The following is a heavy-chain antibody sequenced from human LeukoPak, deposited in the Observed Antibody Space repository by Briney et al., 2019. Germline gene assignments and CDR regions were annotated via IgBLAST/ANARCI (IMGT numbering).Heavy chain of an antibody. Sequence: ASVKVSCKASGYTFTSYAMHWVRQAPGQRLEWMGWINAGNGNTKYSQKFQGRVTITRDTSASTAYMELSSLRSEDTAVYYCARNFYDYVWGSYRYTARHFDYWGQGTLVTVSS. CDR1: GYTFTSYA. V-gene: IGHV1-3*01. J-gene: IGHJ4*02. CDR3: ARNFYDYVWGSYRYTARHFDY. CDR2: INAGNGNT. D-gene: IGHD3-16*02.